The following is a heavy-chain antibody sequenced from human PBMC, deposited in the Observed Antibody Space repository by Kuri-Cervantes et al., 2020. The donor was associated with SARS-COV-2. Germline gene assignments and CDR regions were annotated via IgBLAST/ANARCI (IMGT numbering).Heavy chain of an antibody. D-gene: IGHD7-27*01. CDR1: GFIFSDYA. V-gene: IGHV3-30*04. CDR3: AREEGGELGEAFDY. J-gene: IGHJ4*02. CDR2: ISYDGRNT. Sequence: GGSLRLSCEASGFIFSDYAIDWVRQAPGKGLEWVAIISYDGRNTKFADSVKGRFTISRDNAKTSLYLQMNSLKLEDTAVYYCAREEGGELGEAFDYWGQGALVTVSS.